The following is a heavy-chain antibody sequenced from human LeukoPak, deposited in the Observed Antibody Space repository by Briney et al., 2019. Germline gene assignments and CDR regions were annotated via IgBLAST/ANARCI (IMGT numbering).Heavy chain of an antibody. CDR1: GFTFSSYA. D-gene: IGHD5-18*01. CDR2: ISGSDGST. V-gene: IGHV3-23*01. J-gene: IGHJ4*02. CDR3: AKGIQPIDY. Sequence: TGGSLRLFCAASGFTFSSYAMSWVRQAPGKGLEWVSAISGSDGSTYYADSVKGRFTISRDNSKNTLYLQMSSLRAEDTAVYYCAKGIQPIDYWGQGTLVTVSS.